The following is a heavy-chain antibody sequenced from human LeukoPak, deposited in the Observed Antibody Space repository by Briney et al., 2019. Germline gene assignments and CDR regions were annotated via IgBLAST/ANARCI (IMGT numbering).Heavy chain of an antibody. CDR2: IFYSGST. Sequence: AETLSPICTVSGGSISSSSFHWGWIRQPPGKGLQWIGTIFYSGSTYYNPSLKSRVTMSVDTSKNQFSLKLSSVTAADTAVYYCARQGYISGQGFRNNWFDPWGQGSLVTVSS. J-gene: IGHJ5*02. CDR1: GGSISSSSFH. CDR3: ARQGYISGQGFRNNWFDP. V-gene: IGHV4-39*01. D-gene: IGHD6-19*01.